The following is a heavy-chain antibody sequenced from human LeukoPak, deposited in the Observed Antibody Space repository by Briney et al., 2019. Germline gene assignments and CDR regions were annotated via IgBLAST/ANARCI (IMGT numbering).Heavy chain of an antibody. V-gene: IGHV3-23*01. CDR2: ISGSGGST. J-gene: IGHJ4*02. CDR1: GFTFSSHA. D-gene: IGHD3-10*01. Sequence: GGSLRLSCAASGFTFSSHAMSWVRQAPGKGLEWVSAISGSGGSTYYADSVKGRFTISRDNSKNTLYLQMNSLRAEDTAVYYCAKASEYSQLTSMVRGVPYYFDYWGQGTLVTVSS. CDR3: AKASEYSQLTSMVRGVPYYFDY.